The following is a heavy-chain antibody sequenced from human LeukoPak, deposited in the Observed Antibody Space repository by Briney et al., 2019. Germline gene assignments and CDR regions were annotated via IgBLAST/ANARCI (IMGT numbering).Heavy chain of an antibody. D-gene: IGHD2-2*01. V-gene: IGHV1-69*13. CDR3: ARGWRAVVPAAISYYGMDV. J-gene: IGHJ6*04. Sequence: EASVKVSCKASGGTFSSYAISWVRQAPGQGLEWMGGIIPIFGTANYAQKFQGRVTITADESTSTAYMELSSLRSEDTAVYYCARGWRAVVPAAISYYGMDVWGKGTTVTVSS. CDR2: IIPIFGTA. CDR1: GGTFSSYA.